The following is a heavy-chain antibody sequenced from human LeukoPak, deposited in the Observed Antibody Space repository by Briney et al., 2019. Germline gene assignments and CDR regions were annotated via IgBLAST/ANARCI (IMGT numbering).Heavy chain of an antibody. D-gene: IGHD1-26*01. J-gene: IGHJ3*02. CDR3: ARDWELLNPRAFDI. V-gene: IGHV3-30-3*01. CDR1: GFTFSSYA. Sequence: GGSLRLSCAASGFTFSSYAMNWVRQAPGKGLEWVAVISYDGSNKYYADSVKGRFTISRDNSKNTLYLQMNSLRAEDTAVYYCARDWELLNPRAFDIWGQGTMVTVSS. CDR2: ISYDGSNK.